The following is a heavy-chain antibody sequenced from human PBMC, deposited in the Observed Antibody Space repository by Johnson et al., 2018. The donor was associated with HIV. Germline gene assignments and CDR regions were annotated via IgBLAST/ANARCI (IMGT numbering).Heavy chain of an antibody. CDR2: TSSSGSTI. CDR1: GFTFDDYG. CDR3: ARGQGSYRTQTDDAFDI. Sequence: VQVVESGGGVVRPGGSLRLSRAASGFTFDDYGMSWVRPAPGQGLEWASYTSSSGSTIYYADFVKGRLTLSRDNAKNSLYLQMNSLRAEDTAVYYCARGQGSYRTQTDDAFDIWGQGTMVTVSS. D-gene: IGHD1-14*01. V-gene: IGHV3-48*04. J-gene: IGHJ3*02.